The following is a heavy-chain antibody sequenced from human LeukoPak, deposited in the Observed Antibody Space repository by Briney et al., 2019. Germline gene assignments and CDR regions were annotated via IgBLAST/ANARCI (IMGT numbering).Heavy chain of an antibody. V-gene: IGHV4-38-2*02. CDR2: IYRSGST. CDR3: ARETSQKGAHYMDV. D-gene: IGHD3-16*01. Sequence: SETLSLTCTVSGYSISSGYYWGWLRQPPGRGLEWIGTIYRSGSTYYNPSLKSRVTISADTSKNQSSLKLSSVTAADTAVYYCARETSQKGAHYMDVWGKGTTVTISS. J-gene: IGHJ6*03. CDR1: GYSISSGYY.